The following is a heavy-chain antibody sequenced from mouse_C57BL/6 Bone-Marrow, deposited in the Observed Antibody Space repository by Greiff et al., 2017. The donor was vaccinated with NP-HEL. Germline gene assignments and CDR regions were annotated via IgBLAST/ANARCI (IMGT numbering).Heavy chain of an antibody. CDR2: INPNYGTT. J-gene: IGHJ4*01. CDR1: GYSFTDYN. Sequence: VQLQQSGPELVKPGASVKISCKASGYSFTDYNMNWVKQSNGKSLEWIGVINPNYGTTSYNQKFKGKATLTVDKSSSTAYMQLNSLTSEDSAVYYCARGMALHGSSPYYAMDYWGQGTSVTVSS. D-gene: IGHD1-1*01. CDR3: ARGMALHGSSPYYAMDY. V-gene: IGHV1-39*01.